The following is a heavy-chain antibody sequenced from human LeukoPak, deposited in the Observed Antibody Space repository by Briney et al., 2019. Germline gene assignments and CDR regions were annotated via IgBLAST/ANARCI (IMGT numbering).Heavy chain of an antibody. CDR3: ARLGALIRGFDY. CDR2: INHSGST. Sequence: SETLSLTCAVYGGSFSGYYWSWIRQPPGKGLEWIGEINHSGSTNYNPSLKSRVTISVDTSKNQFSLKLSSVTAADTAVYYCARLGALIRGFDYWGQGTLVTVSS. CDR1: GGSFSGYY. D-gene: IGHD3-10*01. J-gene: IGHJ4*02. V-gene: IGHV4-34*01.